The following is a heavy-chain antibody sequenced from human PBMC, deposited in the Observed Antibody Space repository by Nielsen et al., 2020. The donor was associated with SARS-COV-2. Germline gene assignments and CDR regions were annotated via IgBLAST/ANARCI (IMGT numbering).Heavy chain of an antibody. V-gene: IGHV4-30-4*01. D-gene: IGHD3-22*01. CDR3: ARDRRYYDSSGYYGSYYYYGMDV. J-gene: IGHJ6*02. CDR2: IYYSGST. CDR1: GGSISSGDYY. Sequence: SETLSLTRTVSGGSISSGDYYWSWIRQPPGKGLEWIGYIYYSGSTYYNPSLKSRVTISVDTSKNQFSLKLSSVTAADTAVYYCARDRRYYDSSGYYGSYYYYGMDVWGQGTTVTVSS.